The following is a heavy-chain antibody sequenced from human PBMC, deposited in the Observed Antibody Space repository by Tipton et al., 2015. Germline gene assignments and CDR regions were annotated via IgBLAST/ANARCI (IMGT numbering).Heavy chain of an antibody. J-gene: IGHJ4*02. CDR1: GGSVTGYY. D-gene: IGHD4-23*01. CDR3: ARARGRHGGLFDS. CDR2: GHYSGST. V-gene: IGHV4-59*02. Sequence: TLSLTCSVSGGSVTGYYWSWIRQSAGKGLEWIGYGHYSGSTNYNPSLQSRVTISVDTSKTQFSLKMSSVTASDTAVYYCARARGRHGGLFDSWGQGILVTVSS.